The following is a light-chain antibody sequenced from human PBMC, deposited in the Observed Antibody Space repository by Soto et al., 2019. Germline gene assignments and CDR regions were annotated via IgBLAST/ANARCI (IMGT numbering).Light chain of an antibody. CDR1: QSVSSSY. CDR2: GAS. V-gene: IGKV3-20*01. J-gene: IGKJ3*01. CDR3: QQYGSSLFT. Sequence: EIVLTQSPGTLSLSPGERATLSCRASQSVSSSYLAWYQQKPGQAPRLLIYGASSRATGIPDRFSGSGSGTEFALPIARLEPEDFAVYYCQQYGSSLFTFGPGTKVDIK.